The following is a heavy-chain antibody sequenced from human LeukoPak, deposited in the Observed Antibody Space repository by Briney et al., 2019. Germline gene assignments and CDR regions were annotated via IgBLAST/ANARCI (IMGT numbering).Heavy chain of an antibody. CDR2: FDPEDGET. CDR3: ATDGQPHAPYSSTVYGMDV. V-gene: IGHV1-24*01. CDR1: GYTLTELS. J-gene: IGHJ6*02. Sequence: ASVKVSCKVSGYTLTELSMHWVRRAPGKGLEWMGGFDPEDGETIYAQKFQGRVTMTEDTSTDTAYMELSSLRSEDTAVYYCATDGQPHAPYSSTVYGMDVWGQGTTVTVSS. D-gene: IGHD6-13*01.